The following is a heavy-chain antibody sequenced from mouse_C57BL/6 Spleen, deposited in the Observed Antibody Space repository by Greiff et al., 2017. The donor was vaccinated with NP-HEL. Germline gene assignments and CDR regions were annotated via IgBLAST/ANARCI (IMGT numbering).Heavy chain of an antibody. J-gene: IGHJ2*01. CDR2: ISSGSSTI. V-gene: IGHV5-17*01. CDR3: ARGRGYYYGYFDY. CDR1: GFTFSDYG. Sequence: EVHLVESGGGLVKPGGSLKLSCAASGFTFSDYGMHWVRQAPEKGLEWVAYISSGSSTIYYADTVKGRFTISRDNAKNTLFLQMTILRSEDTAMYYCARGRGYYYGYFDYWGQGTTLTVSS. D-gene: IGHD1-1*01.